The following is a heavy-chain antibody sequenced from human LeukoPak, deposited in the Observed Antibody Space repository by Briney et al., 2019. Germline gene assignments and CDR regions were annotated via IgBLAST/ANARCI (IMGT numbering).Heavy chain of an antibody. J-gene: IGHJ4*02. D-gene: IGHD6-6*01. CDR2: IRYDGSNK. CDR3: AKGEELAPNY. CDR1: GFTFSSYG. Sequence: GGSLRLSCAASGFTFSSYGMHWVRQAPGKGLEWVAFIRYDGSNKYYADPVKGRFTISRDNSKNTLYLQMNSLRAEDTAVYYCAKGEELAPNYWGQGTLVTVSS. V-gene: IGHV3-30*02.